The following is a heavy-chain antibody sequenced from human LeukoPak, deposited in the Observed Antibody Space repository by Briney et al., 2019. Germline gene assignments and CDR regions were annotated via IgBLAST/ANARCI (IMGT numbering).Heavy chain of an antibody. CDR1: GFTFSDYF. Sequence: GGSLTLSCAASGFTFSDYFMDWVRQAPGKGLEWVGRIRNKANRYTIDYAASVKGRFTISRDDSKNSLYLQMNSLTIEDTAVYYCVRATYCTGGSCYTGDYWGQGTLVTVSS. CDR3: VRATYCTGGSCYTGDY. V-gene: IGHV3-72*01. CDR2: IRNKANRYTI. J-gene: IGHJ4*02. D-gene: IGHD2-15*01.